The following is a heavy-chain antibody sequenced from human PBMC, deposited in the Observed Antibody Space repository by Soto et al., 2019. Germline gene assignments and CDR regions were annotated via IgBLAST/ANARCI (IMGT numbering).Heavy chain of an antibody. CDR1: GASINNLAYY. V-gene: IGHV4-39*01. J-gene: IGHJ5*01. D-gene: IGHD3-10*01. Sequence: PHSHPSTVAGASINNLAYYRGMNSQPPGKGLEWIGTFYYNEHTYYSPSLRSRVAISVDTAKNQFSLNLRSVTAADTAVFFCARRERYYGSPVWVDPWSQGTLVTVSS. CDR3: ARRERYYGSPVWVDP. CDR2: FYYNEHT.